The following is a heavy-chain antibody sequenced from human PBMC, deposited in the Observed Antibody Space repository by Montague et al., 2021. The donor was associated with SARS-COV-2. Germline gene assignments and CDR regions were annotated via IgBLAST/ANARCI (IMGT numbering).Heavy chain of an antibody. Sequence: SETLSLTCAVYGGSFSGYYGICIRQPPGKGLECIGEIKHSGSTNYNPSLNSRVTISRDTSKSQFSLKLTSVTAADTALYYCAICPSSRYYYGSGIYKYFEFWGQGTLVTVFS. D-gene: IGHD3-10*01. CDR1: GGSFSGYY. CDR3: AICPSSRYYYGSGIYKYFEF. J-gene: IGHJ4*02. V-gene: IGHV4-34*01. CDR2: IKHSGST.